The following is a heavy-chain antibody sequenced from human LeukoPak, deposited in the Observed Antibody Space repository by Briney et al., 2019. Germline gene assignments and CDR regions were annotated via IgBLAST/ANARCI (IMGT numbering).Heavy chain of an antibody. Sequence: SEPLSLPCTVAGYSIISGYYWGWIRQPPGKGLEWIGSIYHSGSTYYNPSLKSRVTISVDTSKNQLSLNLNSVTAADTAVYYCARGTGSLFYWGHGILVTVSS. D-gene: IGHD3-10*01. CDR3: ARGTGSLFY. CDR2: IYHSGST. CDR1: GYSIISGYY. V-gene: IGHV4-38-2*02. J-gene: IGHJ4*01.